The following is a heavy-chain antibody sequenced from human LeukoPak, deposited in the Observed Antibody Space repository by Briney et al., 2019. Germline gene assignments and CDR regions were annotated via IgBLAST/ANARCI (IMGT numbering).Heavy chain of an antibody. J-gene: IGHJ3*02. CDR2: IYYSGST. CDR3: ARGLYCSGGSCYLGDAFDI. Sequence: SETLSLTCTVSGGSISSSSYYWGWIRQPPGKGLEWIGSIYYSGSTYYNPSLKSRVTISVDTSKNQFSLKLSSVTVVDTAVYYCARGLYCSGGSCYLGDAFDIWGQGTMVTVSS. V-gene: IGHV4-39*07. CDR1: GGSISSSSYY. D-gene: IGHD2-15*01.